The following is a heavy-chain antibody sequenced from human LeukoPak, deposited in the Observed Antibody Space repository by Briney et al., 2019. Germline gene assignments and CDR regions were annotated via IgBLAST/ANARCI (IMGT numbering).Heavy chain of an antibody. Sequence: ASVKVSCKASGYTFTGYYMHWVRQVPGQGLEWMGWINPNSGGTNYAQKFQGRVTMTRDTSISTAYMELSRLRSDDTAVYYCARTDREYSYERIYWYFDLWGRGTLVTVSS. J-gene: IGHJ2*01. V-gene: IGHV1-2*02. CDR1: GYTFTGYY. D-gene: IGHD5-18*01. CDR3: ARTDREYSYERIYWYFDL. CDR2: INPNSGGT.